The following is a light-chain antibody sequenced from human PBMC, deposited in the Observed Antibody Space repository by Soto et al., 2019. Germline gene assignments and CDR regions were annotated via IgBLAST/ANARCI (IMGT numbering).Light chain of an antibody. J-gene: IGLJ2*01. V-gene: IGLV2-14*01. Sequence: QSALTQPASVSGSPGQSVTIYCTGPSSDMSWYQHHPGKAPKLIISEITHRASGVSTRFSGSKSGNTASLTISGLQADDEADYYCISYASSDTLMVFGGGTKLTVL. CDR2: EIT. CDR3: ISYASSDTLMV. CDR1: SSD.